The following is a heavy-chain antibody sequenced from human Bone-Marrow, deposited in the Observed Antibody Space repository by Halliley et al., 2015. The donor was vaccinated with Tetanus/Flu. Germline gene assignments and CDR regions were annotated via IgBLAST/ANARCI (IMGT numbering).Heavy chain of an antibody. CDR2: IYPGDSDT. J-gene: IGHJ4*02. Sequence: QLVQSGAEVKKPGESLRISCQGSGYSFTNYWVGWVRQMPGKGLEWMGLIYPGDSDTRYSPSFQGQVTISVDKSISTAYLQWSSLKASDTAMYYCARGGLVVNATNYFDHWGQGTLVTVSS. V-gene: IGHV5-51*01. D-gene: IGHD2-8*02. CDR1: GYSFTNYW. CDR3: ARGGLVVNATNYFDH.